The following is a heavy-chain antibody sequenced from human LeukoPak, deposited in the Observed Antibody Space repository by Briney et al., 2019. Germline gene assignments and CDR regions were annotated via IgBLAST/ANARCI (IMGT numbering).Heavy chain of an antibody. Sequence: SETLSLTCTVSGGSISSYYWSWIRQPPGKGLEWIGYIHSSGNSNYNPSLKSRVTISVDASKNQFSLKLSSVTAADTAVYYCARMGGYSGYATHWGQGTLVTVSS. V-gene: IGHV4-59*08. CDR3: ARMGGYSGYATH. D-gene: IGHD5-12*01. CDR2: IHSSGNS. CDR1: GGSISSYY. J-gene: IGHJ4*02.